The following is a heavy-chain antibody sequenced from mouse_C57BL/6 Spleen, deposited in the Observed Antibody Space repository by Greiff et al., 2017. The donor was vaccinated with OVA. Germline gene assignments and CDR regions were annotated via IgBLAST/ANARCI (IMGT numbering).Heavy chain of an antibody. Sequence: QVQLQQPGAELVKPGASVKLSCKASGYTFTSYWMHWVKQRPGLGLEWIGMIHPNSGSTNYNEKFKSKATLTVDKSSSTAYMQLSSLTSEDSAVYYCARERDYDGWYFDVWGTGTTVTVSS. J-gene: IGHJ1*03. V-gene: IGHV1-64*01. CDR1: GYTFTSYW. D-gene: IGHD2-4*01. CDR3: ARERDYDGWYFDV. CDR2: IHPNSGST.